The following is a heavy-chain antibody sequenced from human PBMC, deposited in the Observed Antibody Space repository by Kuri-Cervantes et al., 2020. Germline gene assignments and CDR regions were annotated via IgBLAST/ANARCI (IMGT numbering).Heavy chain of an antibody. D-gene: IGHD3-3*01. V-gene: IGHV3-49*03. J-gene: IGHJ6*02. CDR1: GFTFGDYA. CDR3: ARWYYDFWSGYSIYGMDV. CDR2: IRSKAYGGTT. Sequence: GESLKISCTASGFTFGDYAMSWFRQAPGKGLEWVGFIRSKAYGGTTEYAASVKGRFTISRDNSKNTLYLQMNSLRAEDTAVYYCARWYYDFWSGYSIYGMDVWGQGTAVTVSS.